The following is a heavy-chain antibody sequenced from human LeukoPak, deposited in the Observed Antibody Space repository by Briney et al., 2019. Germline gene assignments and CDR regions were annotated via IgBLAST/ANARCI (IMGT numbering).Heavy chain of an antibody. J-gene: IGHJ6*03. CDR2: FNPNSGGT. V-gene: IGHV1-2*02. Sequence: ASVKVSCKASGYTFTGYYMHWVRQAPGQGLEWMGWFNPNSGGTNYSQKFQGRVTMTRDTAISTAYMELSRLRSDDTAVYYCARDDMGSYYYYYMDVWGKGTTVTVSS. D-gene: IGHD3-16*01. CDR3: ARDDMGSYYYYYMDV. CDR1: GYTFTGYY.